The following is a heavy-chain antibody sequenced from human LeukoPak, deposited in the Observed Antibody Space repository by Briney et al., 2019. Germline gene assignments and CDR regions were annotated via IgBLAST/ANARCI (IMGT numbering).Heavy chain of an antibody. CDR3: ARDGPIWGYYYYMDV. CDR1: GGSISSGGYY. D-gene: IGHD7-27*01. J-gene: IGHJ6*03. V-gene: IGHV4-30-2*01. CDR2: IYHSGST. Sequence: PSQTLSLTCTVSGGSISSGGYYWSWIRQPPGKGLEWIGYIYHSGSTYYNPSLKSRVTISVDRSKNQFSLKLSSVTAADTAVYYCARDGPIWGYYYYMDVWGKGTTVTVSS.